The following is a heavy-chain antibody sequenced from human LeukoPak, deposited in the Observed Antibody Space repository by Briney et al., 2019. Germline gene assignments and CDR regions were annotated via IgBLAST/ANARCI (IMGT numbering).Heavy chain of an antibody. Sequence: GGSLRLSCAASGFTVSSNYMSWVRQAPGKELEWVSFISSSSSYIYYADSVKGRFTISRDNAKNSLYLQMNSLRAEDTAVYYCARASSSWYYFDYWGQGTLVTVSS. J-gene: IGHJ4*02. D-gene: IGHD6-13*01. CDR3: ARASSSWYYFDY. V-gene: IGHV3-21*01. CDR2: ISSSSSYI. CDR1: GFTVSSNY.